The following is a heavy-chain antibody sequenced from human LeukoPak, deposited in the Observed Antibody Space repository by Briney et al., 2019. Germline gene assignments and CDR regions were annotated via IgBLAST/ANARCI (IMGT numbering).Heavy chain of an antibody. J-gene: IGHJ4*02. CDR1: GYTFTGYY. D-gene: IGHD4-11*01. CDR2: INPNSGGT. Sequence: GASVKVSCKASGYTFTGYYMHWVRQAPGQGLEWMGWINPNSGGTNYAQKFQGRVTMTRDTSISTAYMELSRLRSDDTAVYCCARRPTTVTTHFDYWGQGTLVTVSS. V-gene: IGHV1-2*02. CDR3: ARRPTTVTTHFDY.